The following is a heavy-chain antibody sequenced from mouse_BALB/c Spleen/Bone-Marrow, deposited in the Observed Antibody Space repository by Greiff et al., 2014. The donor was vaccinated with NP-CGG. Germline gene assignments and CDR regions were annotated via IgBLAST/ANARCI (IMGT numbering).Heavy chain of an antibody. CDR3: TRDYYGP. V-gene: IGHV3-8*02. CDR2: ITYSGNT. J-gene: IGHJ2*01. Sequence: VQLQQSGPSLVKPSQTLSPTCSVTGDSITSGYWNWIRKFPGNKLEYMGYITYSGNTYYNPSLISRISITRDTSKNQYYLQLNSVTTEDTATYYCTRDYYGPWGQGTTLTVSS. D-gene: IGHD1-2*01. CDR1: GDSITSGY.